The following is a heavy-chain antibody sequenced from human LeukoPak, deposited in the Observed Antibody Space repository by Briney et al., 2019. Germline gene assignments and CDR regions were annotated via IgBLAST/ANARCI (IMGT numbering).Heavy chain of an antibody. CDR1: GFTFSSYA. D-gene: IGHD3-22*01. CDR3: AKAEYYYDSSGYYTRRGLFDY. Sequence: GGSLRLSCAASGFTFSSYAMSWVRQAPGKGLEWVSGISGSGGSTNYADSVKGRFTISRDNSKNTLYLQMNSLRAEDTAVYYCAKAEYYYDSSGYYTRRGLFDYWGQGTLVTVSS. V-gene: IGHV3-23*01. J-gene: IGHJ4*02. CDR2: ISGSGGST.